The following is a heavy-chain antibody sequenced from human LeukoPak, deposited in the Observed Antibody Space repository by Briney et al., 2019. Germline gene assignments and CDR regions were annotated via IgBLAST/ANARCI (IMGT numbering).Heavy chain of an antibody. V-gene: IGHV4-38-2*01. D-gene: IGHD1-1*01. J-gene: IGHJ5*02. CDR3: AKAGTTGIHHWFDP. CDR1: GYSISNDYY. CDR2: IYTSGGS. Sequence: PSETLSLTCAVSGYSISNDYYWGWIRHPPGKGLEWIGNIYTSGGSYYNPSLKSRVTILVDTSKNQFSLKLSSVTAADTAVYYCAKAGTTGIHHWFDPWGQGNLVTVSS.